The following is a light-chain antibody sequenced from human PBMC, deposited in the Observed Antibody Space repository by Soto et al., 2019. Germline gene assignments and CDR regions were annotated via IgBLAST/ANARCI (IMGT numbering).Light chain of an antibody. J-gene: IGLJ1*01. V-gene: IGLV1-47*01. Sequence: QSVLTQPPSASGTPGQRVTISCSGGSSNIGRNYVYWYQQLPGTAPKLLIYRSEQRPSGVPARFSGSKSGTSASLATDGLRSEDEADYYCAAWDDSLSGYVFGSETKVTVL. CDR1: SSNIGRNY. CDR2: RSE. CDR3: AAWDDSLSGYV.